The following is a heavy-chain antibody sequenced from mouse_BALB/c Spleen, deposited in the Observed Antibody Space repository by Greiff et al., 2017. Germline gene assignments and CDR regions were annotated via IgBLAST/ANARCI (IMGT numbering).Heavy chain of an antibody. CDR2: IRSKSNNYAT. CDR1: GFTFNTYS. Sequence: EVKLLESGGGLVQPKGSLKLSCAASGFTFNTYSMHWVCQAPGKGLEWVARIRSKSNNYATYYADSVKDRFTISRDDSQSMLYLQMNNLKTEDTAMYYCVRSRYDGAMDYWGQGTSVTVSS. CDR3: VRSRYDGAMDY. J-gene: IGHJ4*01. D-gene: IGHD2-12*01. V-gene: IGHV10-3*03.